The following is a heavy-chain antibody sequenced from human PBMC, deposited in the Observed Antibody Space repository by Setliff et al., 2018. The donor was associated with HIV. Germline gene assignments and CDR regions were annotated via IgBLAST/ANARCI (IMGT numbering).Heavy chain of an antibody. CDR3: ARGLGGGLEGSDYMDV. Sequence: ASVKVSCKASGYTFTGSYMHWVRQAPGQGLEWMGWINPNPGDTNYAQKFQGRLTMTRDTSISTAYLEVSRLRSDDTAVYYCARGLGGGLEGSDYMDVWGKGTTVTVSS. J-gene: IGHJ6*03. V-gene: IGHV1-2*02. D-gene: IGHD2-15*01. CDR2: INPNPGDT. CDR1: GYTFTGSY.